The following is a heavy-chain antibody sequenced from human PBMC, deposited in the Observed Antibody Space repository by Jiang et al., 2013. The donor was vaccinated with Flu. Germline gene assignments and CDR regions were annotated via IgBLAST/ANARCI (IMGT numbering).Heavy chain of an antibody. CDR1: GDSVSNNSAA. Sequence: SLTCHISGDSVSNNSAAWTWIRQSPSRGLEWLGRTYYRSKWYNDYAVSVTSRITINPDTSKNHFSLQLNSVTPEDTAVYYCAREAGSGSPTGRRPFDYWGQGTLVTVSS. V-gene: IGHV6-1*01. CDR2: TYYRSKWYN. D-gene: IGHD1-26*01. J-gene: IGHJ4*02. CDR3: AREAGSGSPTGRRPFDY.